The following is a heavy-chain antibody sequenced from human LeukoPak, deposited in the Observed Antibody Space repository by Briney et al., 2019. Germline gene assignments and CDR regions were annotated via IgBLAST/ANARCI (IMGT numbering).Heavy chain of an antibody. CDR3: ARDFGHWELNGGYYFDY. CDR1: GFTFSSYE. Sequence: GGSLRLSCAASGFTFSSYEMNWVRQAPGKGLEWVSYISSSGTTIYYADSVKGRFTISRDNAKNSLYLQMNSLRAEDTAVYYCARDFGHWELNGGYYFDYWGQGTLVTVSS. J-gene: IGHJ4*02. CDR2: ISSSGTTI. D-gene: IGHD1-26*01. V-gene: IGHV3-48*03.